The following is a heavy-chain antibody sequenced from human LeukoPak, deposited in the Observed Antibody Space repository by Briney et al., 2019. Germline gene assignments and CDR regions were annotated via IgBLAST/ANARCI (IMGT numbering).Heavy chain of an antibody. Sequence: GGSLRLSCAASGFTFSSYSMNWVRQAPGKGLEWVSSISSSSSYIYYADSVKGRFTISRDNAKNSLYLQMNSLRAEDTAVYYCAREYGGNSEPNWFDPWGQGTLVTVS. D-gene: IGHD4-23*01. CDR2: ISSSSSYI. CDR1: GFTFSSYS. CDR3: AREYGGNSEPNWFDP. J-gene: IGHJ5*02. V-gene: IGHV3-21*01.